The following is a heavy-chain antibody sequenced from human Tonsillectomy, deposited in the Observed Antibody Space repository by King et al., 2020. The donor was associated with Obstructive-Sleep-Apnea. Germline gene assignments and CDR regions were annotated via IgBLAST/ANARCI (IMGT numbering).Heavy chain of an antibody. J-gene: IGHJ4*02. CDR3: ARGDVVRGVITDY. D-gene: IGHD3-10*01. CDR2: ISRSDSTI. V-gene: IGHV3-11*01. Sequence: VQLVESGGGLVKPGGSLRLSCAASGFTFSDYYMSWIRQSPGKGLEWVSYISRSDSTIYYADPVKGRFTISRDNGKNSLYLQMNSLRAEDTAVYYCARGDVVRGVITDYWGQGTLVTVSS. CDR1: GFTFSDYY.